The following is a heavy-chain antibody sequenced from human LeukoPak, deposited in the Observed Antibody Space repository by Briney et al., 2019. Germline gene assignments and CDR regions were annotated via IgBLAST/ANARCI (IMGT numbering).Heavy chain of an antibody. Sequence: GGSLRLSCAASGFSFRKNDMHWVRQRTGKGLEWVSGIGNAGDTNYADSVKGRFTISRDNSKNTLYLQMNSLRAEDTAVYYCAKDAVVGATRYFDYWGQGTLVTVSS. J-gene: IGHJ4*02. CDR1: GFSFRKND. CDR2: IGNAGDT. D-gene: IGHD1-26*01. V-gene: IGHV3-13*01. CDR3: AKDAVVGATRYFDY.